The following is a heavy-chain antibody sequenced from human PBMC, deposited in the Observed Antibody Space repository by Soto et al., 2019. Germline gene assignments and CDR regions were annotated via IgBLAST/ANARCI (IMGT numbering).Heavy chain of an antibody. D-gene: IGHD2-8*01. J-gene: IGHJ4*02. V-gene: IGHV3-23*01. Sequence: PGGSLRLSCAASGFTFSSYAMSWVRQAPGKGLEWVSAISGSGGSTYYADSVKGRFTISRDNSKNTLYLQMNSLRAEDTAVYYCAKVGQYCTNGVCYTKTLDYWGQGTLVTVSS. CDR2: ISGSGGST. CDR3: AKVGQYCTNGVCYTKTLDY. CDR1: GFTFSSYA.